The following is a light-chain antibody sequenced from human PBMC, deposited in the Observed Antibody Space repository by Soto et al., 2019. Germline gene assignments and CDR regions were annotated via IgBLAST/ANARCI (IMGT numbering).Light chain of an antibody. Sequence: EIVLTQSPGTLSLSPGERATLSCRASQSVSSSYLAWYQQKPGQAPRLLIYGASSRATGIPDRFIRSGSATPFTLTISRLEPEESAVYYCEQYDSAPLNFGGGTKVEIK. CDR3: EQYDSAPLN. J-gene: IGKJ4*01. CDR1: QSVSSSY. CDR2: GAS. V-gene: IGKV3-20*01.